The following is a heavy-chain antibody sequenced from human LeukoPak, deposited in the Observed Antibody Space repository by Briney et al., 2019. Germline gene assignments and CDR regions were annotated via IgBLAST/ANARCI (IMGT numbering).Heavy chain of an antibody. D-gene: IGHD5-12*01. Sequence: GGSLRLSCAASGFTFSSYGMYWVRQAPGKGLEWVAFIRYDGSNKYYADSVKGRFTVSRDNSKNTLYLQMKSLRAEDTAVYYCAKGGGYEAQYYYYYLDVWGKGTTVTVSS. J-gene: IGHJ6*03. CDR2: IRYDGSNK. CDR3: AKGGGYEAQYYYYYLDV. V-gene: IGHV3-30*02. CDR1: GFTFSSYG.